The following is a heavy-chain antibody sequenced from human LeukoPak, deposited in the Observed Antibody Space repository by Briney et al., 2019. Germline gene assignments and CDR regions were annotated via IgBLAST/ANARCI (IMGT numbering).Heavy chain of an antibody. Sequence: GASVKVSCTASGGTFSSYAISWVRQAPGQGLEWMGGIIPIFGTANYAQKFQGRVTITTDESTSTAYMELSSLRSEDTAVYYCARATYSSSQRRIAGYYYYMDVWGKGTTVTVSS. CDR2: IIPIFGTA. J-gene: IGHJ6*03. CDR3: ARATYSSSQRRIAGYYYYMDV. V-gene: IGHV1-69*05. D-gene: IGHD6-6*01. CDR1: GGTFSSYA.